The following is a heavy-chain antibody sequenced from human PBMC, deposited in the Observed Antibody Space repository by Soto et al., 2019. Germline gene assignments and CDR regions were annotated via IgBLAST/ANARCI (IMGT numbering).Heavy chain of an antibody. V-gene: IGHV1-3*01. Sequence: GASVKVSCKASGYTFTSYAMHWVRQAPGQRLEWMGWINAGNGNTKYSQKLQGRVTMTTDTSTSTAYMELRSLRSDDTAVYFCAREAPPEDYWGQGTPVTVSS. CDR2: INAGNGNT. J-gene: IGHJ4*02. CDR3: AREAPPEDY. CDR1: GYTFTSYA.